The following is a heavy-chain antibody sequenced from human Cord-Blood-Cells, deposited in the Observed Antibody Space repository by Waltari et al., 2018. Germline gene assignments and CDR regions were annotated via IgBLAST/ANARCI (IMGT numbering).Heavy chain of an antibody. V-gene: IGHV1-2*06. J-gene: IGHJ4*02. Sequence: QVQLVQSGAEVKKPGASVKVSCKASGYTFTGYYMHWVRQAPGQGLEWMGRINPKSGGTNYAQKFQGRVTMTRDTSISTAYMELSRLRSDDTAVYYCAREVVLIAAFDYWGQGTLVTVSS. CDR3: AREVVLIAAFDY. D-gene: IGHD6-6*01. CDR2: INPKSGGT. CDR1: GYTFTGYY.